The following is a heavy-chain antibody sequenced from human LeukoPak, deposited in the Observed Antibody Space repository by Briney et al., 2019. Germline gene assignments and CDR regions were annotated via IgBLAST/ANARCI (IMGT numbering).Heavy chain of an antibody. CDR1: GFTFSSYD. Sequence: GSLRLSCAASGFTFSSYDMHWVRQATGKGLEWVSAIGTAGDTYYPGSVKGRFTISRENAKNSLYLQMNSLRAEDTAVYYCARAYYSNLLAFDYWGQGTLVTVSS. CDR3: ARAYYSNLLAFDY. V-gene: IGHV3-13*01. D-gene: IGHD4-11*01. J-gene: IGHJ4*02. CDR2: IGTAGDT.